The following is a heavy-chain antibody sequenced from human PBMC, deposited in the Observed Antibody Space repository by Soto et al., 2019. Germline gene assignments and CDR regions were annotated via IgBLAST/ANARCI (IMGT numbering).Heavy chain of an antibody. CDR1: GFTLSTYY. J-gene: IGHJ6*03. V-gene: IGHV3-13*01. Sequence: PGGSLKPSCAASGFTLSTYYMHLVRQATGNGVEGVAPVSYTRVTYYPGSVKGQFTVSRERAKSFLYLKMNSLTAGDSAVFYCAKGTHSASGYHYMNVWGKGTTVT. D-gene: IGHD3-10*01. CDR2: VSYTRVT. CDR3: AKGTHSASGYHYMNV.